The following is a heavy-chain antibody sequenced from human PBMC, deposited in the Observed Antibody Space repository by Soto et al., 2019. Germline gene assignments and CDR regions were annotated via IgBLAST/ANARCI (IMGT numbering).Heavy chain of an antibody. V-gene: IGHV3-30*18. Sequence: GGSLRLSCAASGFTFSSYGMHWVRQAPGKGLEWVAVISYDGSNKYYADSVKGRFTISRDNSKNTLYLQMNSLRAEDTAVYYCAKESLSEQWLVTTVFDYWGQGTLVTVSS. CDR2: ISYDGSNK. J-gene: IGHJ4*02. CDR3: AKESLSEQWLVTTVFDY. CDR1: GFTFSSYG. D-gene: IGHD6-19*01.